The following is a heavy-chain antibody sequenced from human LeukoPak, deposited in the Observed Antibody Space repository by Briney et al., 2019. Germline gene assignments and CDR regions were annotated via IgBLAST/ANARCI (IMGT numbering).Heavy chain of an antibody. Sequence: ASVKVSCKASGYTFTGYYMHWVRQAPGQGLEWMGWINPNSGGTNYAQKFQGWVTMTRDTSISTAYMELSRLRSDDTAVYYCARDTGADPEGYFDLWGRGTLVTVSS. D-gene: IGHD6-19*01. CDR1: GYTFTGYY. J-gene: IGHJ2*01. CDR3: ARDTGADPEGYFDL. CDR2: INPNSGGT. V-gene: IGHV1-2*04.